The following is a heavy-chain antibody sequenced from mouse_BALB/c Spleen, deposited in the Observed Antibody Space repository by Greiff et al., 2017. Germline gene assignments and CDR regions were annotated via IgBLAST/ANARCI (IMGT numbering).Heavy chain of an antibody. CDR1: GYTFTDYV. CDR3: ARSTYDYDGGYYFDY. J-gene: IGHJ2*01. D-gene: IGHD2-4*01. Sequence: VQLVESGPELVKPGASVKMSCKASGYTFTDYVISWVKQRTGQGLEWIGEIYPGSGSTYYNEKFKGKATLTADKSSNTAYMQLSSLTSEDSAVYFCARSTYDYDGGYYFDYWGQGTTLTVSS. V-gene: IGHV1-77*01. CDR2: IYPGSGST.